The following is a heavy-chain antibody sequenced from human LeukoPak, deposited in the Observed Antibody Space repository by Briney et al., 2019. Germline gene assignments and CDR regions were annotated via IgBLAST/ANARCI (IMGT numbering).Heavy chain of an antibody. V-gene: IGHV3-9*03. CDR3: AKSVAGQSRGYFDY. J-gene: IGHJ4*02. Sequence: LSGGSLRLSCAASGFTFDDYAMHWVRQAPGKGLEWVSGISWNSGSIGYADSVKGRFTISRDNAKNSLYLQMNSLRAEDMALYYCAKSVAGQSRGYFDYWGQGTLVTVSS. D-gene: IGHD6-19*01. CDR1: GFTFDDYA. CDR2: ISWNSGSI.